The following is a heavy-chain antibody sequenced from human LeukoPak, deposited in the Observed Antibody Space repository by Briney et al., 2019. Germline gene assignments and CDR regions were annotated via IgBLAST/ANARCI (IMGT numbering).Heavy chain of an antibody. CDR2: MNPNSGNT. CDR3: ARGGSIAAAGYP. V-gene: IGHV1-8*02. D-gene: IGHD6-13*01. J-gene: IGHJ5*02. Sequence: ASVKVSCKAFGGTFSSYAISWVRQAPGQGLEWMGWMNPNSGNTGYAQKFQGRVTMTRNTSISTAYMELSSLRSEDTAVYYCARGGSIAAAGYPWGQGTLVTVSS. CDR1: GGTFSSYA.